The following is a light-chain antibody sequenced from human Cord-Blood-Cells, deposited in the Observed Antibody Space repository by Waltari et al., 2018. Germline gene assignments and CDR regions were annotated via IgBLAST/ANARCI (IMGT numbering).Light chain of an antibody. CDR3: SSYTSSSTYV. V-gene: IGLV2-14*01. CDR2: EVS. J-gene: IGLJ1*01. Sequence: QSALPQPASVSGSPGQSTTISCTGTSRAVGGYNSVSWYQQHPGKAPNLMIYEVSNRPSGVSNRFSGSKSGNTASLTISGLQAEDEADYYCSSYTSSSTYVFGTGTKVTVL. CDR1: SRAVGGYNS.